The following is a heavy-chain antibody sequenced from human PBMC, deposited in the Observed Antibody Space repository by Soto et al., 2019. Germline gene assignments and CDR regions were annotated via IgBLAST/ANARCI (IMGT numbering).Heavy chain of an antibody. CDR3: ARSIGGWPPYYFDY. D-gene: IGHD2-15*01. J-gene: IGHJ4*02. Sequence: ASVKVSCKASGYTFTSYAMHWVRQAPGQRLEWMGWINAGNGNTKYSQKFQGRVTITRDTSASTAYMELSSLRSEDTAVYYCARSIGGWPPYYFDYWGQGTLVTVSS. CDR2: INAGNGNT. CDR1: GYTFTSYA. V-gene: IGHV1-3*01.